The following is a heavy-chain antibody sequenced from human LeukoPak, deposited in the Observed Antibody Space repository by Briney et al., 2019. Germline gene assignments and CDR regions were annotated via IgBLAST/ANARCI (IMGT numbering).Heavy chain of an antibody. CDR2: ISSSSSTI. CDR1: GFTFSNYW. Sequence: TGGSLRLSCAASGFTFSNYWMSWVRQAPGKGLEWVSYISSSSSTIYYADSVKGRFTISRDNAKNSLYLQMNSLRAEDTAVYYCARYYYDDSGYYAGAYWGQGTLVTVSS. D-gene: IGHD3-22*01. CDR3: ARYYYDDSGYYAGAY. J-gene: IGHJ4*02. V-gene: IGHV3-48*04.